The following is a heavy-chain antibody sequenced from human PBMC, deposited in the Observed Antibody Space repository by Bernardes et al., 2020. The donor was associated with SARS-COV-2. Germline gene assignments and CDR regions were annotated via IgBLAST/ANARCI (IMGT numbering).Heavy chain of an antibody. D-gene: IGHD1-1*01. CDR3: ARGHDTWTDVYYSYYNGMDV. J-gene: IGHJ6*02. V-gene: IGHV5-51*01. CDR2: IYPGDSDT. Sequence: GESLKISCKGSGYSFTSYWIGWVRQMPGKGLEWMGIIYPGDSDTRYSPSFQGQVTMTRDTSITTAYIELNSLMSDDTAVYYCARGHDTWTDVYYSYYNGMDVWGQGTTITISS. CDR1: GYSFTSYW.